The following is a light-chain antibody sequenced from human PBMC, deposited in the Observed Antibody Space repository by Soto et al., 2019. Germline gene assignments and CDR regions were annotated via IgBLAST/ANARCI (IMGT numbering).Light chain of an antibody. J-gene: IGKJ1*01. V-gene: IGKV2-28*01. Sequence: DIVMTQSPLSLPVTPGEPASISCRSSQSLLQSNGYNYLDWYLQRPGQSPQLLIFLGFKRASGVPDRFSGSVSGTDFTLQISRVEADDVGVYYCMQALQTPAFGQGTKV. CDR3: MQALQTPA. CDR1: QSLLQSNGYNY. CDR2: LGF.